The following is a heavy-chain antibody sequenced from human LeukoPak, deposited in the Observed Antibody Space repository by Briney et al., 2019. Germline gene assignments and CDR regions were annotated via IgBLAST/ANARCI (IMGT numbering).Heavy chain of an antibody. D-gene: IGHD5-24*01. V-gene: IGHV1-18*01. CDR3: ARDGYNYPDY. CDR1: GFTFTNYG. CDR2: ISAYTGNT. J-gene: IGHJ4*02. Sequence: ASVTVSFKASGFTFTNYGISWVRQPPAQGLEWMGWISAYTGNTNYAQKLQGRVTMTTDTSTSTAYMELRNLRSDDTAVYYCARDGYNYPDYWGQGTLVTVSS.